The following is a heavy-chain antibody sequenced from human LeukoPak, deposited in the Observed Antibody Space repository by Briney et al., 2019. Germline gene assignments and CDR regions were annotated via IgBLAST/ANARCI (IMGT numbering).Heavy chain of an antibody. J-gene: IGHJ3*02. CDR3: ATSPPVVPAAITAFDI. CDR1: GGSINSYY. Sequence: SETLSLTCTVSGGSINSYYWSWIRQSAGKGLEWIGRIYTSGSTPDYSPSLKSRVTMSIDTSKNQFSLQLSSVTAADTAVYYCATSPPVVPAAITAFDIWGQRTMVTVSS. D-gene: IGHD2-2*01. CDR2: IYTSGSTP. V-gene: IGHV4-4*07.